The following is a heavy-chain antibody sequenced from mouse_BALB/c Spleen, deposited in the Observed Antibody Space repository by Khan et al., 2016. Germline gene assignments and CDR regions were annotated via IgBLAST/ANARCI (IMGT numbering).Heavy chain of an antibody. CDR2: ISSGGST. Sequence: EVELVESGGGLVKPGGSLKLSCAASGFTFSSYAMSWVRQTPEKRLEWVASISSGGSTYYPDSVKGRFTISRDNARNILYLQMSSLRSEDTAMYYYARGRYYGSSYYWYFDVWGAGTTVTVSS. J-gene: IGHJ1*01. CDR3: ARGRYYGSSYYWYFDV. V-gene: IGHV5-6-5*01. D-gene: IGHD1-1*01. CDR1: GFTFSSYA.